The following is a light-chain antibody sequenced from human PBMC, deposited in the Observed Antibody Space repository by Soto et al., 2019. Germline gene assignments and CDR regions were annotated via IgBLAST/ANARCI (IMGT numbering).Light chain of an antibody. CDR3: QSYDSSLSGGV. V-gene: IGLV1-40*01. CDR1: SSNIGAGYD. CDR2: GNS. Sequence: QSVLTQPPSVSGAPGQRVTISCTGSSSNIGAGYDVHWYQQLPGTAPKLLIYGNSNRPSGVPDRFSGSKSGTSASLPITGRQAEDEADYYCQSYDSSLSGGVFGGGTKLTVL. J-gene: IGLJ3*02.